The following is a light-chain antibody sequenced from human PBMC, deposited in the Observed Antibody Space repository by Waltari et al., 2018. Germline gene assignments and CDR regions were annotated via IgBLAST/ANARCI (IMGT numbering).Light chain of an antibody. CDR1: SSHIGRST. CDR2: SND. Sequence: QSVLIQPPSASGTPGQRVTISCSGGSSHIGRSTRNWYPQLPGTAPKLLIHSNDQRPSGVPDRISGSKSGTSASLAISGLQSEDETHYFCAAWDGSLNGLVFGGGTELTVL. J-gene: IGLJ2*01. V-gene: IGLV1-44*01. CDR3: AAWDGSLNGLV.